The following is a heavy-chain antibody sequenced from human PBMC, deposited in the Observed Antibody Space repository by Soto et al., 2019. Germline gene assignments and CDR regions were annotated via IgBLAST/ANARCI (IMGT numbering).Heavy chain of an antibody. CDR1: GFTFSNAW. J-gene: IGHJ3*01. Sequence: EVQLVESGGGLVKPGRSLRLSCAASGFTFSNAWMNWVRQAPGKGLEWVGRIKSKGDGGTIEYAAPVKGRFTISRDDSKNTLYLQMNGLKTEDTGVYYCTRTLNWGQGTMVTVSS. CDR2: IKSKGDGGTI. CDR3: TRTLN. V-gene: IGHV3-15*07.